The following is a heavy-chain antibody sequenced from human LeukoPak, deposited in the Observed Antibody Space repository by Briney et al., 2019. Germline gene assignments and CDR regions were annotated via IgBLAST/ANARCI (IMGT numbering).Heavy chain of an antibody. J-gene: IGHJ6*04. Sequence: GESLEISCKGSGYSFTSYWIGWVRQMPGKGLEWMGIIYPGDSDTRYSPSFQGQVTISADQSRRPAYLQWSSLKASDTAMYYCARLSRAVLTYGMDVWGKGTTVTVSS. CDR2: IYPGDSDT. D-gene: IGHD6-19*01. V-gene: IGHV5-51*01. CDR3: ARLSRAVLTYGMDV. CDR1: GYSFTSYW.